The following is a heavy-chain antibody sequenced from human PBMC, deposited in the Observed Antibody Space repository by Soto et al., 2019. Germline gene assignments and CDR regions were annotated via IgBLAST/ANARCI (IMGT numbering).Heavy chain of an antibody. CDR3: ASGTLYGSGNYPVDY. CDR1: GGTFSNDI. V-gene: IGHV1-69*08. D-gene: IGHD3-10*01. Sequence: QVQLVQSGAEVKKPGSSVKVSCKASGGTFSNDIISWVRQAPGQGLDWMGTIIPIFGTLNYAQKFQGRVTITADKSTSTAYMELSSLRSEDTAVYYCASGTLYGSGNYPVDYWGQGTLVTVSS. CDR2: IIPIFGTL. J-gene: IGHJ4*02.